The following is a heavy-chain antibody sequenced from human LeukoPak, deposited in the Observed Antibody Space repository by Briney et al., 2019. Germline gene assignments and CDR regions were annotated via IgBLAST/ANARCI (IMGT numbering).Heavy chain of an antibody. CDR3: ARGQQWLVAYDAFDI. CDR1: GGSFSGYY. J-gene: IGHJ3*02. V-gene: IGHV4-34*01. Sequence: PSETLSLTCAVYGGSFSGYYWSWIRQPPGKGLEWIGEINHSGSTNYNPSLKGRVTISVDTSKNQFSLKLSSVTAADTAVYYCARGQQWLVAYDAFDIWGQGTMVTVSS. D-gene: IGHD6-19*01. CDR2: INHSGST.